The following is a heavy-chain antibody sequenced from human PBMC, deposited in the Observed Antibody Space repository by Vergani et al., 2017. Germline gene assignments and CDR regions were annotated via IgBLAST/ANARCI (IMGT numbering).Heavy chain of an antibody. CDR3: ARVVGSTSWKLAAYFDY. D-gene: IGHD2-2*01. CDR2: ISYDGSNK. CDR1: GFTFSSYG. J-gene: IGHJ4*02. Sequence: QVQLVESGGGVVQPGRSLRLSCAASGFTFSSYGMHWVRQAPGKGLEWVAVISYDGSNKYYADSVKGRFTISRDNSKNTLYLQMNSLRAEDTAVYYCARVVGSTSWKLAAYFDYWGQGTLVTVSS. V-gene: IGHV3-30*03.